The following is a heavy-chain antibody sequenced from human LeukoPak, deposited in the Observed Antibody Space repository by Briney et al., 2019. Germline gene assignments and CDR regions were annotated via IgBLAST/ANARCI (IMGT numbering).Heavy chain of an antibody. D-gene: IGHD6-13*01. CDR2: ISAYNGNT. J-gene: IGHJ4*02. Sequence: ASVRVSCKASGYTFTSYGISWVRQAPGQGLEWMGWISAYNGNTNYAQKLQGRVTMTTDTSTSTAYMELRSLRSDDTAVYYCAREVRGQQLPYFDYWGQGTLVTVSS. V-gene: IGHV1-18*01. CDR3: AREVRGQQLPYFDY. CDR1: GYTFTSYG.